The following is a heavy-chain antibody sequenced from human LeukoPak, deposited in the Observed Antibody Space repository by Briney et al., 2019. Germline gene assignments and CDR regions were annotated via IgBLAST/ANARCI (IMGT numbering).Heavy chain of an antibody. D-gene: IGHD2-2*02. Sequence: GGSLRLSCVASGFTFSRYSMNWVRQAPGKGLEWVSYISSSSSTIYYGDSVKGRFTISRDNAKNSLYPQMNSLRAEDTAMYYCARTYQLLYDDAFDIWGQGTMVTVSS. V-gene: IGHV3-48*01. J-gene: IGHJ3*02. CDR2: ISSSSSTI. CDR3: ARTYQLLYDDAFDI. CDR1: GFTFSRYS.